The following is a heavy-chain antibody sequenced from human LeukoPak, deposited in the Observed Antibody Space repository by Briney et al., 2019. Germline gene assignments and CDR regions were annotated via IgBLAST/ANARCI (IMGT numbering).Heavy chain of an antibody. CDR3: TRSPSLGGSYWGFDY. Sequence: PGGSLRLSCAASGFTVSNNYMIWVRQAPGKGLEWVSRLSPDGSSSIYADSVKGRFTVSRDNAKNTLYLQMNSLRADDTAVYYCTRSPSLGGSYWGFDYWGQGTLLTVSS. D-gene: IGHD1-26*01. V-gene: IGHV3-74*01. CDR1: GFTVSNNY. J-gene: IGHJ4*02. CDR2: LSPDGSSS.